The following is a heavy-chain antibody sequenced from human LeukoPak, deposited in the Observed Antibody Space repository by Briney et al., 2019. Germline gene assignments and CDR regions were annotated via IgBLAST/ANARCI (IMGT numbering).Heavy chain of an antibody. CDR1: GFTFSNYW. V-gene: IGHV3-74*01. J-gene: IGHJ6*03. D-gene: IGHD5-12*01. CDR2: IDTDGTRT. CDR3: ARDGATFSGYDWYYYMDV. Sequence: GGSLRLSCTASGFTFSNYWMHWVRQAPGKGLVWVSRIDTDGTRTYYADSVKGRFTISRDNAKNTLYLQMDNLRAEDTAVYYCARDGATFSGYDWYYYMDVWGKGTTVTVSS.